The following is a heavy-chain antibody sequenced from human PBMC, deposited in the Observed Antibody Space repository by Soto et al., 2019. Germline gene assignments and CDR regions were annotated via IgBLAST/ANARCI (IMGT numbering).Heavy chain of an antibody. CDR1: GGSINNFY. Sequence: SETLSLTCTVSGGSINNFYWNWIRQPPGKGLEWIGNIYYSVSTNYNPSLKGRATISVDASKNQFSLKLSSVTAADTAVYYCARAPLYQLPQGFDPWGQGTLVTVSS. J-gene: IGHJ5*02. V-gene: IGHV4-59*08. CDR3: ARAPLYQLPQGFDP. CDR2: IYYSVST. D-gene: IGHD2-2*01.